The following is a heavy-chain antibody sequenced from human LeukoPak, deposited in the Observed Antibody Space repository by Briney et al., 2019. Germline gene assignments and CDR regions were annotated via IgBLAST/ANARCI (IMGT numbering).Heavy chain of an antibody. D-gene: IGHD5-24*01. Sequence: PSETLSLTCAVYGGSFSGYYWSWIRQPPGKGLEWIGEINHSGSTNYNPSLKSRVTISVDTSKNQFSLKPSSVTAADPAVYYCARERRAFDIWGQGTMVTVSS. CDR2: INHSGST. CDR3: ARERRAFDI. V-gene: IGHV4-34*01. CDR1: GGSFSGYY. J-gene: IGHJ3*02.